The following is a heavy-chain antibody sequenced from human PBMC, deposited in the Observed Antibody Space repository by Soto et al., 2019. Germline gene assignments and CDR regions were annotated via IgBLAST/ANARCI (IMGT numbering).Heavy chain of an antibody. CDR2: INHRGST. CDR3: ARNVGGYDFWNGYSYFDY. J-gene: IGHJ4*02. V-gene: IGHV4-34*01. CDR1: DGSFSGYY. Sequence: QVQLQQWGAGLLKPSETLSLTCAVYDGSFSGYYWSWIRQPPGKGLEWIGEINHRGSTNYNPSLMSRVTISVDTSKNQFSLKLSSVTAADTAVYYCARNVGGYDFWNGYSYFDYWGQGTLVTVSS. D-gene: IGHD3-3*01.